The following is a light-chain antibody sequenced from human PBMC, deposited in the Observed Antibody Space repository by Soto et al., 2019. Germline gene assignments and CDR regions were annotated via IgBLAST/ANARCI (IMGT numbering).Light chain of an antibody. CDR1: SSDVGGYNY. V-gene: IGLV2-14*01. CDR2: AVS. J-gene: IGLJ3*02. Sequence: QSALTQPAAVAGSPGQSITISCTGTSSDVGGYNYVSWYQQHPGKAPKLMIYAVSNRPSGVSNRFSGSKSGNTASLTISGLHAEDEADYYCSTASSTSTTWVFGGGTKLTV. CDR3: STASSTSTTWV.